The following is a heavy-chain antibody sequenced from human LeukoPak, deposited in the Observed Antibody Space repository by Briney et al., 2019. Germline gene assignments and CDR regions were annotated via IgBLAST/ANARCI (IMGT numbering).Heavy chain of an antibody. CDR2: TSGSGRST. V-gene: IGHV3-23*01. CDR3: VKLGFGELFDLTWFDP. Sequence: GGSLRLSCAPSGFTFRSYAMSWVRQAPGKGLKWVSGTSGSGRSTNYAAPVKGRFIISRDNSKNMLYLQMNSLRAEDTAVYYCVKLGFGELFDLTWFDPWGQGTLVTVSS. D-gene: IGHD3-10*01. J-gene: IGHJ5*02. CDR1: GFTFRSYA.